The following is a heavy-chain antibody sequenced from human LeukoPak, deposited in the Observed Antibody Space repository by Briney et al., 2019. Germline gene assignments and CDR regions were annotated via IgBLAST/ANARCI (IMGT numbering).Heavy chain of an antibody. V-gene: IGHV4-39*07. CDR3: ARDIVVVTATDAFDI. Sequence: SETLSLTCTVSGGSISSSSYYWGWIRQPPGKGLEWIGSIYYSGSTYYNPSLKSRVTISVDTSKNQFSLKLSSVTAADTAVYYCARDIVVVTATDAFDIWGQGTMVTVSS. CDR2: IYYSGST. D-gene: IGHD2-21*02. J-gene: IGHJ3*02. CDR1: GGSISSSSYY.